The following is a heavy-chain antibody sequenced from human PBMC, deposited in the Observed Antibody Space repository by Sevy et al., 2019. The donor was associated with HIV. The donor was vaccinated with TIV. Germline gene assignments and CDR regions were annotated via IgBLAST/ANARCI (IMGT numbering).Heavy chain of an antibody. V-gene: IGHV3-23*01. Sequence: GWSLRLSCAASGFTFSKYSMSWVRQPPGKGLEWVSTLSFGCGEINHADSVKGRFTISRDNSKNSLYLQMNNLRVEDTAVYYCAREGCTKPHDYWGQGTLVTVSS. CDR1: GFTFSKYS. J-gene: IGHJ4*02. D-gene: IGHD2-8*01. CDR3: AREGCTKPHDY. CDR2: LSFGCGEI.